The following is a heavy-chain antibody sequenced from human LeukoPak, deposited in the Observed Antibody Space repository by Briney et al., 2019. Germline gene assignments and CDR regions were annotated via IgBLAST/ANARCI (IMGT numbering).Heavy chain of an antibody. CDR3: AKTRSGTFSSGGDH. D-gene: IGHD1-26*01. CDR2: ISSSSSYI. CDR1: GFTFSSYS. V-gene: IGHV3-21*04. J-gene: IGHJ4*02. Sequence: GGSLRLSCAASGFTFSSYSMNWVRQAPGKGLEWVSSISSSSSYIYYADSVKGRFTISRDNAKNSLYLQMNSLRAEDTAIYYCAKTRSGTFSSGGDHWGQGTLVTVSS.